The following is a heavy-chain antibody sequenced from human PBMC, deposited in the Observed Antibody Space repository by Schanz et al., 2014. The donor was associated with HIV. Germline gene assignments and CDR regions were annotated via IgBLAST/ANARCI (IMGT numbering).Heavy chain of an antibody. CDR2: INHSGST. CDR3: ASLMVGSTYGLFDS. Sequence: QVHLQQWGAGLLKPSETLSLTCAVYGGSFSGYYWSWIRQPPGKGLEWIGEINHSGSTNYNSSLKSRVTIPVDTSKNQFSRKLKSVTATDTAMYYCASLMVGSTYGLFDSWGQGTLVSVSS. V-gene: IGHV4-34*02. CDR1: GGSFSGYY. J-gene: IGHJ4*01. D-gene: IGHD1-26*01.